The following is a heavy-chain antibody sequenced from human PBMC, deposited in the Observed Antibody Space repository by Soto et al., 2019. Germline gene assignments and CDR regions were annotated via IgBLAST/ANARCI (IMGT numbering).Heavy chain of an antibody. D-gene: IGHD3-22*01. Sequence: QLQLQESGPGLVKPSETLSLTCTVSGGSISSSSYYWGWIRQPPGKGLEWIGSIYYSGSTYYNPSLKSRVTISVDTSKNQFSLKLSSVTAADTAVYYCARQWLLPKGDAFDIWGQGTMVTVSS. J-gene: IGHJ3*02. CDR1: GGSISSSSYY. V-gene: IGHV4-39*01. CDR2: IYYSGST. CDR3: ARQWLLPKGDAFDI.